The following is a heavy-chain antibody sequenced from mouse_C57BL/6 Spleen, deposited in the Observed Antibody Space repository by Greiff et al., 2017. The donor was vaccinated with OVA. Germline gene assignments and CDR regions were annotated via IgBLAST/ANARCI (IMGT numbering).Heavy chain of an antibody. Sequence: EVHLVESEGGLVQPGSSMKLSCTASGFTFSDYYMAWVRQVPEKGLEWVANINYDGSSTYYLDSLKSRFIISRDNAKNILYLQMSSLKSEDTATYYCARDHYYGSSYYYAMDYWGQGTSVTVSS. V-gene: IGHV5-16*01. D-gene: IGHD1-1*01. J-gene: IGHJ4*01. CDR3: ARDHYYGSSYYYAMDY. CDR1: GFTFSDYY. CDR2: INYDGSST.